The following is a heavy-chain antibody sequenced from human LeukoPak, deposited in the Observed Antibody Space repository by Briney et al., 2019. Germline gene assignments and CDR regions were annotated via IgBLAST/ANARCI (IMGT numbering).Heavy chain of an antibody. J-gene: IGHJ5*01. CDR2: VHRSGRT. CDR1: GYSISDGYH. V-gene: IGHV4-38-2*01. CDR3: ARGRFYTTTWFNS. Sequence: SETLSLTCGVSGYSISDGYHWGWIRQTPGKGLEWVGSVHRSGRTYYNPSLKSRVIISADTSENHFSLRVTSVTAADTAVYYCARGRFYTTTWFNSWGPGLLVTVTS. D-gene: IGHD2-2*02.